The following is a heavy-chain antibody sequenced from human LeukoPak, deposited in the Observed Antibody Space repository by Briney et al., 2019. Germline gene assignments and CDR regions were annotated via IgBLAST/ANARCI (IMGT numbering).Heavy chain of an antibody. V-gene: IGHV3-23*01. Sequence: GGSLRLSCAASGFTFSSYGMHWVRQAPGKGLEWVSGISGSGDRTYYEDSVKGRFTISRDSSKNTLYLQMNSLRAEDTAVYYCAKGSIVGATSYYYMDVWGKGTTVTISS. CDR3: AKGSIVGATSYYYMDV. CDR2: ISGSGDRT. D-gene: IGHD1-26*01. CDR1: GFTFSSYG. J-gene: IGHJ6*03.